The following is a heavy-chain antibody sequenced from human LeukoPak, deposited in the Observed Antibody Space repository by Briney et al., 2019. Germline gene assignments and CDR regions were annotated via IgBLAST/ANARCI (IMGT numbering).Heavy chain of an antibody. CDR1: GGSITETTYF. V-gene: IGHV4-39*01. CDR2: IYYRGDT. J-gene: IGHJ4*02. Sequence: SETLSLTCTVSGGSITETTYFWGWIRQTPGKGLEWIGSIYYRGDTYYNPSLKSRVTLFVDTSKNQFSLKLTSVTAADTAIYYCARRKVAAEIDFWGQGTLVTVSS. D-gene: IGHD6-13*01. CDR3: ARRKVAAEIDF.